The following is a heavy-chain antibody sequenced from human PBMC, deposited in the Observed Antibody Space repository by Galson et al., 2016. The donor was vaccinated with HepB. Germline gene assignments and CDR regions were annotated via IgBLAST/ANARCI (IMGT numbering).Heavy chain of an antibody. CDR3: ASRAA. CDR1: GYTVGSDF. Sequence: SLRLSCAASGYTVGSDFMTWVRQAPGKGLEWVSMFHGGANTYYADSVKGRFTISRDTSKNTLYLQMNSLSVEDTAIYFCASRAAWGQGTLVTVSS. V-gene: IGHV3-53*01. CDR2: FHGGANT. D-gene: IGHD2-15*01. J-gene: IGHJ4*02.